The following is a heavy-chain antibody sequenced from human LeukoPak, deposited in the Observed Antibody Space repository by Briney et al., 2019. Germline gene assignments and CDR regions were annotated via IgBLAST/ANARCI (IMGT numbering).Heavy chain of an antibody. V-gene: IGHV3-30-3*01. CDR3: ARGHYDLGPFDY. Sequence: PGGSLRLSCAASGFSFSSYAMHWVRQAPGKGLEWVAVISYDGSNKYYADSVKGRFTISRDNSKNTLYLQMNSLRAEDTAVYYCARGHYDLGPFDYWGQGTLVTVSS. CDR2: ISYDGSNK. CDR1: GFSFSSYA. J-gene: IGHJ4*02. D-gene: IGHD3-3*01.